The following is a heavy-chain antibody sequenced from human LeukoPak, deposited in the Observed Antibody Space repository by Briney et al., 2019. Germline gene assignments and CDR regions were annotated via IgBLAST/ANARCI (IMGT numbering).Heavy chain of an antibody. Sequence: GGSLRLSCAGSGFTFSSYAMTWVRQAPGKGLKWVSGISASNGNTYHADSVKGRFTISRDSSKGTLYLQMNSLRVEDTAVYYCAKGSSDSWYSALEYWGQGTLVTVSS. CDR3: AKGSSDSWYSALEY. J-gene: IGHJ4*02. V-gene: IGHV3-23*01. CDR1: GFTFSSYA. D-gene: IGHD3-22*01. CDR2: ISASNGNT.